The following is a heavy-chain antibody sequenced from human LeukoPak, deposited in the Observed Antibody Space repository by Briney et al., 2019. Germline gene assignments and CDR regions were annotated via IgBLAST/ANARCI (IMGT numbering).Heavy chain of an antibody. CDR1: GFTFSSYA. J-gene: IGHJ3*02. V-gene: IGHV3-23*01. Sequence: PGGSLRLSCAASGFTFSSYAMSWVRQAPGKGLEWVSATSGSGGSTYYADSVKGRFTISRDNSKNTLYLQMNSLRAEDTAVYYCAKDKNDFWSSHDAFDIWGQGTMVTVSS. CDR2: TSGSGGST. D-gene: IGHD3-3*01. CDR3: AKDKNDFWSSHDAFDI.